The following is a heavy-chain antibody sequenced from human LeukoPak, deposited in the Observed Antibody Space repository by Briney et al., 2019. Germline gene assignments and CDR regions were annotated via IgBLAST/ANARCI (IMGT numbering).Heavy chain of an antibody. V-gene: IGHV4-59*01. Sequence: SETLSLTCTVSGGSISSYYWSWIRQPPGKGLEWIGYIYYSGSTNYNPSLKSRVTISVDTSRNQFSLKLSSVTAAYTAVYYCARIRLRGRFDPWGQGTLVTVSS. CDR3: ARIRLRGRFDP. J-gene: IGHJ5*02. D-gene: IGHD2-15*01. CDR2: IYYSGST. CDR1: GGSISSYY.